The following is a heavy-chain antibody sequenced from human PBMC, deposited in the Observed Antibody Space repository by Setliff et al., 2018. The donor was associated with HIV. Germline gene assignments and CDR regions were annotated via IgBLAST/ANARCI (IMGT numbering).Heavy chain of an antibody. CDR1: GFSFSSYS. J-gene: IGHJ4*02. CDR2: ISPSSTII. Sequence: RLSCGASGFSFSSYSMNWVRQAPGKGLEWVSYISPSSTIIYYPDSVKGRFTTSRDNARNSLYLEMNSLRADDTAVYYCARDFCGSSCSSGYGYFDHWGQGTLVTVSS. D-gene: IGHD2-15*01. V-gene: IGHV3-48*01. CDR3: ARDFCGSSCSSGYGYFDH.